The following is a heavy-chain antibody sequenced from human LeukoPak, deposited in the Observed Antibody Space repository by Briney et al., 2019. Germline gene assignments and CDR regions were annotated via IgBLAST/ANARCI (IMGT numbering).Heavy chain of an antibody. CDR3: ASVRIAVSGSGGFDY. J-gene: IGHJ4*02. V-gene: IGHV4-39*07. D-gene: IGHD6-19*01. CDR1: GGSIRTSSYY. CDR2: IYFSGIT. Sequence: SETLSLTCTVSGGSIRTSSYYWGWIRQPPGKGLEWIGSIYFSGITYYNPSLRSRVTISLDTSKNQFSLRLSSVTAADTAVYYCASVRIAVSGSGGFDYWGQGTLVTVSS.